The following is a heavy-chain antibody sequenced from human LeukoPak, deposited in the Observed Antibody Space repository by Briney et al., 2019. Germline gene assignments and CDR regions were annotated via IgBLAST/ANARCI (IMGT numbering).Heavy chain of an antibody. CDR3: AGEKYYYGSGNYYISSLFDY. CDR2: ISSSGSTI. Sequence: PGGSLRLSCAASGFTFSSYEMNWVRQAPGKGLEWVSYISSSGSTIYYADSVKGRFTISRDNAKNSLYLQMNSLRAEDTAVYYCAGEKYYYGSGNYYISSLFDYWGQGTLVTVSS. CDR1: GFTFSSYE. D-gene: IGHD3-10*01. V-gene: IGHV3-48*03. J-gene: IGHJ4*02.